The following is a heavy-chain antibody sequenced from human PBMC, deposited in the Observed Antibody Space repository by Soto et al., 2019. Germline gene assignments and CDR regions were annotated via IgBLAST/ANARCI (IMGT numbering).Heavy chain of an antibody. V-gene: IGHV6-1*01. D-gene: IGHD3-3*01. Sequence: SPTLSLTCAISGDSVSSNSAAWNWIRQSPSRGLEWLGRTYYRSKWYNDYAVSVKSRITINPDTSKNQFSLQLNSVTPEDTAVYYCARVSSVDWLFPDYYYMDVWGKGTTVTVSS. J-gene: IGHJ6*03. CDR2: TYYRSKWYN. CDR1: GDSVSSNSAA. CDR3: ARVSSVDWLFPDYYYMDV.